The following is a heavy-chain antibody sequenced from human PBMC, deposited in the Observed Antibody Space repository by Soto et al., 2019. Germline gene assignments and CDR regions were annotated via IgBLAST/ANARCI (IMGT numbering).Heavy chain of an antibody. D-gene: IGHD4-17*01. CDR3: AKDHGDWPVLYYYGMDV. CDR1: GFTFSSYG. V-gene: IGHV3-33*06. CDR2: IWYNGSDK. Sequence: QVQLVESGGGVVQPGRSLRLSCAASGFTFSSYGMHWVRQAPGKGLEWVAVIWYNGSDKKYADSVKGRFTSSRDNSEKKQYLQMNSLRAEEKAVYYCAKDHGDWPVLYYYGMDVWGQGTTVTVSS. J-gene: IGHJ6*02.